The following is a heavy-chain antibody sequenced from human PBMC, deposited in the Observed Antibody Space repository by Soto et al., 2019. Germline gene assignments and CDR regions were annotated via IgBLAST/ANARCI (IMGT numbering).Heavy chain of an antibody. Sequence: GGSLRLSCAASGFTFDDYAMHWVRQAPGKGLEWVSGISWNSGSIGYADSVKGRFTISRDNAKNSLYLQMNSLRAEDTALYYCAKDLYSSSSAYYYYGMDVWGQGTTVTVSS. J-gene: IGHJ6*02. CDR1: GFTFDDYA. CDR3: AKDLYSSSSAYYYYGMDV. D-gene: IGHD6-6*01. V-gene: IGHV3-9*01. CDR2: ISWNSGSI.